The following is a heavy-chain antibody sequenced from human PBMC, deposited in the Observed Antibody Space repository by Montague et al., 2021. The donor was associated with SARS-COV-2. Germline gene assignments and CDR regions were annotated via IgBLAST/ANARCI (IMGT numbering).Heavy chain of an antibody. CDR2: IYTSGST. CDR3: ARVVGFDFDY. V-gene: IGHV4-61*02. Sequence: TLSLTCTVSGGSISSGSYYWSWIRQPAGKGLEWIGRIYTSGSTNYNPSLKSRVTISVDTSKNQFPLKLSSVTAAGTAVYYCARVVGFDFDYWGQGTLVTVSS. CDR1: GGSISSGSYY. J-gene: IGHJ4*02. D-gene: IGHD2-21*01.